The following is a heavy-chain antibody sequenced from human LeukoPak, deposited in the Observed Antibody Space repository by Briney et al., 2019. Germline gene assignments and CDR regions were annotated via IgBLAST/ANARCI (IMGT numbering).Heavy chain of an antibody. CDR2: IIDSGGGGVT. CDR3: AKVGAGYYPFDY. CDR1: GFAFSNYA. Sequence: GGSLRLSCAASGFAFSNYAMSWVRQAPGRGLGWVSVIIDSGGGGVTHYADSVKGRFTISRDDSRDTVYLRMNSLRAEDTAIYYCAKVGAGYYPFDYWGQGTLVTVSS. J-gene: IGHJ4*02. V-gene: IGHV3-23*01. D-gene: IGHD1-26*01.